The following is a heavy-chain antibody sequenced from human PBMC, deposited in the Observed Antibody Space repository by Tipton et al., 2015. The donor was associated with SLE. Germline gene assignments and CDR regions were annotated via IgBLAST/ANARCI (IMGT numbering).Heavy chain of an antibody. CDR1: GFTVSSNY. CDR3: AKGGSSWGYYYGMDV. CDR2: ISYDGSNK. J-gene: IGHJ6*02. V-gene: IGHV3-30*18. Sequence: SLRLSCAASGFTVSSNYMSWVRQAPGKGLEWVAVISYDGSNKYYADSVKGRFTISRDNSKNTLYLQMNSLRAEDTAVYYCAKGGSSWGYYYGMDVWGQGTTVTVSS. D-gene: IGHD6-13*01.